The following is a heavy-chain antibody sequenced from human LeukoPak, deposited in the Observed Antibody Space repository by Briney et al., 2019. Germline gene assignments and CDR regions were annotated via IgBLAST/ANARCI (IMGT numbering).Heavy chain of an antibody. Sequence: ASVKVSCKASGYTFTSYGISWVRQAPGQGLEWMGWISAYNGNTNYAQKLQGRVTMTTDTSTSTAYMELRSLRSDDTAVYYCARVLYSSSSINYYYYGMDVWGQGTTVTVSS. CDR2: ISAYNGNT. V-gene: IGHV1-18*01. D-gene: IGHD6-13*01. J-gene: IGHJ6*02. CDR1: GYTFTSYG. CDR3: ARVLYSSSSINYYYYGMDV.